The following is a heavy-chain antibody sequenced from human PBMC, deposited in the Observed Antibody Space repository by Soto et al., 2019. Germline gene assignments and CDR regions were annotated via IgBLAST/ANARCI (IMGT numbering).Heavy chain of an antibody. J-gene: IGHJ4*02. Sequence: XATLSLTCTVSGGSISSSSYYGGWIRQPPGKGLEWIGSIYYSGSTYYNPSLKSRVTIFVDTSKNQFSLKLSSVTAADTAVYYCARHRFDTRYPSPAISFDYWGQGTLVTVSS. CDR2: IYYSGST. V-gene: IGHV4-39*01. D-gene: IGHD3-10*01. CDR1: GGSISSSSYY. CDR3: ARHRFDTRYPSPAISFDY.